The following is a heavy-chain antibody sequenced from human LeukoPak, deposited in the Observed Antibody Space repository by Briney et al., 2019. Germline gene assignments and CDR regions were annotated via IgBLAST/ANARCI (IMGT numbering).Heavy chain of an antibody. CDR1: GFTFSNAW. J-gene: IGHJ6*03. D-gene: IGHD4-11*01. CDR3: TTVPGTTTVTRYYYYMDV. CDR2: IKGKTDGGTT. Sequence: GGSLRLSCAASGFTFSNAWMSWVRQAPGKGLEWVGRIKGKTDGGTTDYAAPVKGRFTISRDDSKNTLYLQMNSLKTEDTAVYYCTTVPGTTTVTRYYYYMDVWGKGTTVTVSS. V-gene: IGHV3-15*01.